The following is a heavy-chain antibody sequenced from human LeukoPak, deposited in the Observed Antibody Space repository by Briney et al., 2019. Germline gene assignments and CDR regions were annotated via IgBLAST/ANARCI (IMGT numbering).Heavy chain of an antibody. CDR3: ARHEGAGDGYNWVPDY. V-gene: IGHV5-51*01. CDR2: IYPGDSDT. D-gene: IGHD5-24*01. Sequence: GESLKISCKGSGYSFTSYWIGWVRQMPGKGLEWMGIIYPGDSDTRYSPSFQGQVTISADKSISTAYLQWSSLKASDTAMYYCARHEGAGDGYNWVPDYWGQGTLVTVSS. CDR1: GYSFTSYW. J-gene: IGHJ4*02.